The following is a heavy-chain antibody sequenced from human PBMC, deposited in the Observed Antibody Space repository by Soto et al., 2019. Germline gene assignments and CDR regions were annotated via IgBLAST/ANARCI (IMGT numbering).Heavy chain of an antibody. J-gene: IGHJ4*02. CDR3: AADPYCGGDCYFDY. D-gene: IGHD2-21*02. V-gene: IGHV1-58*01. CDR2: IVVSSGNT. Sequence: SVKVSCKASGFTFFTSAVQWVRQARGQGLEWIGWIVVSSGNTNYAQKFQERVTITRDMSTNTAYMELTSLRSEDTAVYYCAADPYCGGDCYFDYWGQGIVVTVSS. CDR1: GFTFFTSA.